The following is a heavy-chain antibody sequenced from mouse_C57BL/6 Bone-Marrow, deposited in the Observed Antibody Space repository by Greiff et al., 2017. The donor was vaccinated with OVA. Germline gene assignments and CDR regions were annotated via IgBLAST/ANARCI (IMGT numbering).Heavy chain of an antibody. CDR1: DYTFTSYW. V-gene: IGHV1-74*01. CDR2: IYPSDSDT. CDR3: ARGLRWYFDV. D-gene: IGHD2-4*01. Sequence: QVQLQQPGAELVKPGASVKVSCKASDYTFTSYWMHWVKQRPGQGLEWIGRIYPSDSDTNYSQKFKGKATLTVDKSSSTACMQVSSLTSEDSAVYYCARGLRWYFDVWGTGTTVTVSS. J-gene: IGHJ1*03.